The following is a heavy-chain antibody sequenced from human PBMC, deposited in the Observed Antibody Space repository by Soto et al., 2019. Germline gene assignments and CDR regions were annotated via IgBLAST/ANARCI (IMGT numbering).Heavy chain of an antibody. J-gene: IGHJ6*02. CDR1: GFTFSSYG. CDR3: AKDLLRPGRAYGMDV. D-gene: IGHD6-25*01. Sequence: QVQLVESGGGVVQPGRSLRLSCAASGFTFSSYGMHWVRQAPGKGLERVAVISYDGSNKYYADSVKGRFTISRDNSKNTLFLQMNSLRAEDTAVYYCAKDLLRPGRAYGMDVWGQVTTVTVSS. CDR2: ISYDGSNK. V-gene: IGHV3-30*18.